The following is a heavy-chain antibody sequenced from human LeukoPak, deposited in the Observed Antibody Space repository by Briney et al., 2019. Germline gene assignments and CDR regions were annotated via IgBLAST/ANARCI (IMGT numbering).Heavy chain of an antibody. J-gene: IGHJ4*02. V-gene: IGHV1-8*01. Sequence: EASVKVSCKASGYTFTSYDINWVRQATGQGLEWMGWMNPNSGNTGYAQKFQGRVTMTRNTSISTAYMELSSLRSEDTAVYYCARSLMGYCSGGSCFHFDYWGQGTLVTVSS. CDR3: ARSLMGYCSGGSCFHFDY. CDR1: GYTFTSYD. D-gene: IGHD2-15*01. CDR2: MNPNSGNT.